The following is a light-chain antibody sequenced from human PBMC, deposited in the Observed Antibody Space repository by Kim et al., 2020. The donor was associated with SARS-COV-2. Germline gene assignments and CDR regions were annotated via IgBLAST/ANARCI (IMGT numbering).Light chain of an antibody. V-gene: IGKV3-20*01. CDR2: GAS. CDR1: QSISSTY. CDR3: QHYGTLPWT. Sequence: LSSGQRATLSCRASQSISSTYIAWYRQKPGQAPRLLIYGASNRATGIPDRFSGSGSGTDFTLTISRLEPEDFAMYYCQHYGTLPWTFGQGTNVEIK. J-gene: IGKJ1*01.